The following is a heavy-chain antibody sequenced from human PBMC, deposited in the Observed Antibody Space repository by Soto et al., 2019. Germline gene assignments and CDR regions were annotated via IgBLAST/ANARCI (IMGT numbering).Heavy chain of an antibody. CDR1: GFTFSSYS. D-gene: IGHD3-10*01. J-gene: IGHJ4*02. CDR3: AREGYYYGSGSYYAQDY. Sequence: EVQLVESGGGLVQPGGSLRLSCAASGFTFSSYSMNWVRQAPGKGLEWISYISSSSSTIYYADSVKGRFTISRDNAKNSLYLQMHSLRAEDTAVYYCAREGYYYGSGSYYAQDYWGQGTLVTVSS. CDR2: ISSSSSTI. V-gene: IGHV3-48*01.